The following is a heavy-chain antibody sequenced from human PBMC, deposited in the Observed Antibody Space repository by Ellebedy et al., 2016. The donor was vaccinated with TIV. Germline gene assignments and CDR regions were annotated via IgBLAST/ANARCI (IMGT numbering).Heavy chain of an antibody. CDR3: ARNYYDSGSYPMLDV. J-gene: IGHJ6*02. CDR1: GYTFTNYG. Sequence: ASVKVSCKASGYTFTNYGFSWVRQAPGQGLEWMGWIRDSNGNTKYAQKIQDRVTMTIDTSTSTAYMELRSLRSDDTAVYYCARNYYDSGSYPMLDVWGQGTTVTVSS. D-gene: IGHD3-10*01. CDR2: IRDSNGNT. V-gene: IGHV1-18*04.